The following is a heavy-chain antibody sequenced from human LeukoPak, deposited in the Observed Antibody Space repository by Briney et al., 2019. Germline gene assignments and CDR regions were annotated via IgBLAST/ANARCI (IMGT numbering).Heavy chain of an antibody. V-gene: IGHV1-8*01. Sequence: GASVKVSCKASGYTFTSYDINWVRQATGQGLEWMGWMNPNSGNTGYAQKFQGRATMTRNTSISTAYMELSSLRSEDTAVYYCAKDYDILTGYLWGQGTLVTVSS. CDR1: GYTFTSYD. CDR3: AKDYDILTGYL. J-gene: IGHJ4*02. CDR2: MNPNSGNT. D-gene: IGHD3-9*01.